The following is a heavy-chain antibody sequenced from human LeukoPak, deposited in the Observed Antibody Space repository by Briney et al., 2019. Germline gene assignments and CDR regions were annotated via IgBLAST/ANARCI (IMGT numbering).Heavy chain of an antibody. J-gene: IGHJ3*02. D-gene: IGHD1-26*01. CDR1: RFTFSNYG. V-gene: IGHV3-48*01. CDR2: INSRSSTI. CDR3: AREVGTPQAFDI. Sequence: GSLRLSCAASRFTFSNYGVNWVRQAPGKGLEWVSYINSRSSTIYYADSVRGRFTISRDNAKNSLYLQMNSLKAEDTAIYYCAREVGTPQAFDIWGRGTMVTVSS.